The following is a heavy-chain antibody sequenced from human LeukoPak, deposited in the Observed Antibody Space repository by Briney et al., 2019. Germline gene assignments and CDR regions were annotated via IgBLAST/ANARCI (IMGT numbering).Heavy chain of an antibody. Sequence: PGRSLRLSCVASGFTFNNYAMHWVRQAPGKGLECVAVISYDGTNQYYAESVKGRFTISRDDSKNTVSLQMNSLRAEDTAVYYCAKDVRSGYFDYWGQGTLVTVSS. D-gene: IGHD3-22*01. CDR3: AKDVRSGYFDY. V-gene: IGHV3-30*04. J-gene: IGHJ4*02. CDR2: ISYDGTNQ. CDR1: GFTFNNYA.